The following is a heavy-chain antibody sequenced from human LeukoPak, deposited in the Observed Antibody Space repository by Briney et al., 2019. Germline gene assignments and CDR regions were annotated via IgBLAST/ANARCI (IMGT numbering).Heavy chain of an antibody. Sequence: GGSLRLSCAASGFTFSSYSMNWVRQAPGKGLEWVSSISSSSSYIYYADSVKGRFTISRDDAKNSLYLQMNSLRAEDTAVYYCARESILWTLANWFDPWGQGTLVTVSS. CDR3: ARESILWTLANWFDP. CDR2: ISSSSSYI. V-gene: IGHV3-21*01. CDR1: GFTFSSYS. D-gene: IGHD3-10*01. J-gene: IGHJ5*02.